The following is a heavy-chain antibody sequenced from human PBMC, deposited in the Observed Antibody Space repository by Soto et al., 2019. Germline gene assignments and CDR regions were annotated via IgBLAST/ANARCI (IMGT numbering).Heavy chain of an antibody. J-gene: IGHJ4*02. CDR1: GGAVSSSFFY. D-gene: IGHD6-13*01. CDR2: IYYIGTT. V-gene: IGHV4-61*01. Sequence: PSETLSLTCTVSGGAVSSSFFYWSWVRQPPGQRLEWIGYIYYIGTTNYNPSLASRVAMSVDTSKKQFTLNLRSLTAADTARYYCARPTTSSGWSLFDSWGQGMLVTVSS. CDR3: ARPTTSSGWSLFDS.